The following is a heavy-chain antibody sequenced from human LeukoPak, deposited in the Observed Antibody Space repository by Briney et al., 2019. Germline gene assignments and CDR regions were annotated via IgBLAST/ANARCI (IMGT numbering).Heavy chain of an antibody. D-gene: IGHD1-26*01. CDR1: GFTLSSYA. Sequence: GGSLSLSCAASGFTLSSYAMSWVRQAPGKGLGWVSAISGSGGSTNYAASVKGGFTISRDNSKNTRYLQWNSREAEATALIYWVKDNSGGALDYWGQGTLVTVSS. J-gene: IGHJ4*02. CDR2: ISGSGGST. V-gene: IGHV3-23*01. CDR3: VKDNSGGALDY.